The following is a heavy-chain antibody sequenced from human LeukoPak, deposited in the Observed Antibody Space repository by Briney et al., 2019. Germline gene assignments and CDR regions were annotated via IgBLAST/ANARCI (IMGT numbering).Heavy chain of an antibody. J-gene: IGHJ4*02. V-gene: IGHV3-23*01. Sequence: GGSLRLSCAASGFTFSSYAMSWVRQAPGKGLEWVSAISGSGGSTYYADSVKGRFTISRDNSKNTLYLQMNSLRAEDTAVYYCAKRLGCTTTKCYGFDYWGQGTLVTVSS. D-gene: IGHD2/OR15-2a*01. CDR2: ISGSGGST. CDR1: GFTFSSYA. CDR3: AKRLGCTTTKCYGFDY.